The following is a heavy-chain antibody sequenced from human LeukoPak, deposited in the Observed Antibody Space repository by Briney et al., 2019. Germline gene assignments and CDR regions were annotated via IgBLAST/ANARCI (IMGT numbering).Heavy chain of an antibody. CDR2: IYSGGST. CDR1: GFTVSSNY. J-gene: IGHJ4*02. Sequence: GGSLRLSCAASGFTVSSNYMSWVRQAPGKGLEWVSVIYSGGSTYYSDSVKGRFTISRDNSKNTLYLQMNSLRAEDSAVYYCASHIAVAGMGFDYWGQGTLVTVCS. CDR3: ASHIAVAGMGFDY. V-gene: IGHV3-66*04. D-gene: IGHD6-19*01.